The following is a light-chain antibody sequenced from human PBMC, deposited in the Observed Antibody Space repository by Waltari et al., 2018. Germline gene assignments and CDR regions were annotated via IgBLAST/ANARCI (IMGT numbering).Light chain of an antibody. Sequence: SYVVTQPPSVSVAPGQTARITCGGSNLGNRGVYWYKQKPGQAPLLVIYDESDRPSGIPDRFSGSKSGTTATLTISGVEAGDEAEYYCQVWDGTTDHPYVVFGGGTKLTVL. V-gene: IGLV3-21*02. CDR2: DES. CDR1: NLGNRG. J-gene: IGLJ2*01. CDR3: QVWDGTTDHPYVV.